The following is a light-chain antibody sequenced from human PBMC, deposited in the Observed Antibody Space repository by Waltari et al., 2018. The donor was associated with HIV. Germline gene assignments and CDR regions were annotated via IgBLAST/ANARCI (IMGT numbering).Light chain of an antibody. V-gene: IGKV3-15*01. J-gene: IGKJ2*01. CDR2: DAS. CDR3: QQYYDWPPYT. CDR1: QSLSRS. Sequence: EIVITQSPATLSVSQGKSATLSCRASQSLSRSLAWYQHKPGQAPRLLIYDASTRATGVPARFSGSGSGTDYTLSISGLQAEDFAVYYCQQYYDWPPYTFGQGTTLEIK.